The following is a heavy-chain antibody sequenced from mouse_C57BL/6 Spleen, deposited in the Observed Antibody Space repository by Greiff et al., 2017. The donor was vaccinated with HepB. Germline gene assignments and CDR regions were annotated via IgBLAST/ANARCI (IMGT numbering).Heavy chain of an antibody. D-gene: IGHD1-1*01. CDR1: GYTFTSYG. CDR2: IYPRSGNT. J-gene: IGHJ2*01. Sequence: VQLQQSGAELARPGASVKLSCKASGYTFTSYGISWVKQRPGQGLEWIGEIYPRSGNTYYNEKFKGKATLTADKSSSTAYMELRSLTSEDSAVYFWARRDYYGSSYDFDYWGQGTTLTVSS. V-gene: IGHV1-81*01. CDR3: ARRDYYGSSYDFDY.